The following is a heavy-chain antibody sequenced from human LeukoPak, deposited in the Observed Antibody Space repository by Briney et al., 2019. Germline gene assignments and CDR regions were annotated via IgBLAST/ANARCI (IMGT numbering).Heavy chain of an antibody. CDR2: ISAYKGNT. D-gene: IGHD3-22*01. V-gene: IGHV1-18*01. CDR1: GYTFTSHG. J-gene: IGHJ4*02. CDR3: ARDFYDSSGPLTVNRGDY. Sequence: ASMKVSCKASGYTFTSHGISWLRQAPGQGREGMGWISAYKGNTNYAQKLQDRATMTRDNSKSTAYMELRSLRSDDTAVYYCARDFYDSSGPLTVNRGDYWGQGTLVTVSS.